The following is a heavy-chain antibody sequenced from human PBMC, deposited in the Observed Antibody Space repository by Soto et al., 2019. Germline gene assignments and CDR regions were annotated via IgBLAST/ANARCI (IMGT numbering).Heavy chain of an antibody. CDR3: ARDLLYYYDSSGYYQDY. Sequence: TSETLSLTCTVSGGSISSSSYYWGWIRQPPGKGLEWIGSIYYSGSTYYNPSLKSRVTISVDTSKNQFSLKLSSVTAADTAVYYCARDLLYYYDSSGYYQDYWGQGTLVTVSS. CDR2: IYYSGST. CDR1: GGSISSSSYY. D-gene: IGHD3-22*01. J-gene: IGHJ4*02. V-gene: IGHV4-39*02.